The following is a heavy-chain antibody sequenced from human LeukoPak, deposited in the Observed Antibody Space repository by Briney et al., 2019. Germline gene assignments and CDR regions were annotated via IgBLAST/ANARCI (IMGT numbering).Heavy chain of an antibody. V-gene: IGHV3-30*04. J-gene: IGHJ4*02. D-gene: IGHD6-6*01. CDR3: ARDRQQLVLGYFDY. Sequence: GGSLTLSCAASGFTFSSYAMHWVRQAPGKGLEWVAVISYDGSNKYYADSVKGRFTISRDNSKNTLYLQMNSLRDEDTAVYYCARDRQQLVLGYFDYWGQGTLVTVSS. CDR2: ISYDGSNK. CDR1: GFTFSSYA.